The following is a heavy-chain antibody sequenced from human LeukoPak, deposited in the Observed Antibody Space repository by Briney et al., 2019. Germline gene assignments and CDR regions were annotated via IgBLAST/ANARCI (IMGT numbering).Heavy chain of an antibody. CDR3: ARVQDGSGSYYLSFDI. J-gene: IGHJ3*02. CDR1: GGTFSSYA. Sequence: SVKVSCKASGGTFSSYAISWVRQAPGQGLEWMGGIIPIFGTANYAQKFQGRVTITTDESTSTAYMELSSLRSEDTAVYYYARVQDGSGSYYLSFDIWGQGTMVTVSS. V-gene: IGHV1-69*05. D-gene: IGHD3-10*01. CDR2: IIPIFGTA.